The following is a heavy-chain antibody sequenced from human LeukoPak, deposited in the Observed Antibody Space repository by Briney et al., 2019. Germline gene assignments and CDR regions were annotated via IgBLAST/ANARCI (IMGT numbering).Heavy chain of an antibody. D-gene: IGHD3-22*01. CDR1: GFTFSDYY. Sequence: PGGSLRLSCAASGFTFSDYYMSWIRQAPGKGLEWVSRISSGGGYTGYADSLKGRFTISRDNAKNSLHLQMNGLKTEDTAMYYCTRWTDSDGSYRRDVWGQGTTVTVSS. CDR2: ISSGGGYT. CDR3: TRWTDSDGSYRRDV. J-gene: IGHJ6*02. V-gene: IGHV3-11*03.